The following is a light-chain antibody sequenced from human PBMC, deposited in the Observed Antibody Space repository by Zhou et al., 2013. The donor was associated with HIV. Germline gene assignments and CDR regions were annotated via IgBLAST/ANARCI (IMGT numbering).Light chain of an antibody. CDR2: KVS. V-gene: IGKV2-30*01. Sequence: DVVMTQSPLSLPVTLGQPASISCRSSQSLVYSDGNTYLNWYHQRPGQSPRRLFYKVSNRDSGVPDRFSGSGSGTDFTLKISRVEPDDVGVYYCMQGTHWPCSFGQGTRLEIK. CDR1: QSLVYSDGNTY. CDR3: MQGTHWPCS. J-gene: IGKJ2*04.